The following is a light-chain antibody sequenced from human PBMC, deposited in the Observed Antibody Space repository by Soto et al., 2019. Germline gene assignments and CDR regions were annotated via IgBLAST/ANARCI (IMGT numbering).Light chain of an antibody. CDR2: DVS. Sequence: SALTQPRSVSGSPEQSVTISCTGTSSDVGGYNYVSWYQQHPGKANKLMIYDVSKRPSGVPDRFSGSKSGNTASLTISGLLAEDEADYYCCSYAGSYTYVFGTGTKVTVL. V-gene: IGLV2-11*01. J-gene: IGLJ1*01. CDR1: SSDVGGYNY. CDR3: CSYAGSYTYV.